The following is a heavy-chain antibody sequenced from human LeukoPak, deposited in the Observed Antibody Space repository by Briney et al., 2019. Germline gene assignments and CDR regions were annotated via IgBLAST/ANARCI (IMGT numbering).Heavy chain of an antibody. CDR2: IYYSGNT. CDR3: ARAGPYDSSGYYYKYYYYMDV. CDR1: GVSISSSNSY. D-gene: IGHD3-22*01. Sequence: SETLSLTCTVSGVSISSSNSYWGWIRQPPGKGLEWIGSIYYSGNTYYNASLKSQVSISIDTSKNQFSLKRSSVTAADTAVYYCARAGPYDSSGYYYKYYYYMDVWGKGTTVTISS. J-gene: IGHJ6*03. V-gene: IGHV4-39*01.